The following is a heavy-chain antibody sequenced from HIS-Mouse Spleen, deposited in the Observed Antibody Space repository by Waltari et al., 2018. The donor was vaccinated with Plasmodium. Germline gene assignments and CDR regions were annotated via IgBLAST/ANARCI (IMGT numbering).Heavy chain of an antibody. D-gene: IGHD1-7*01. CDR3: ARDRITGTSYFDY. CDR2: IYYRGST. J-gene: IGHJ4*02. Sequence: QLQLQESGPGLVKPSETLSLPCTVSCASLSISSYYWGWIRQPPGKGLEWIGSIYYRGSTYYNPSLKSRVTISVDTSKNQFSLKLSSVTAADTAVYYCARDRITGTSYFDYWGQGTLVTVSS. V-gene: IGHV4-39*07. CDR1: CASLSISSYY.